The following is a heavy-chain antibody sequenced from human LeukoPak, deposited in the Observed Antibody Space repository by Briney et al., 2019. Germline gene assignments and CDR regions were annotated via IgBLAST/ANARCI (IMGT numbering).Heavy chain of an antibody. D-gene: IGHD5-12*01. CDR1: GFSFRNTW. Sequence: PGGSLRLSCTASGFSFRNTWMSWVRQAPGKGLEWVSAISGSGGSTYYADSVKGRFTISRDNSKNTLYLQMNSLRAEDTAIYYCAKAMGYSGYEARGAFDIWGQGTMVTVSS. CDR2: ISGSGGST. CDR3: AKAMGYSGYEARGAFDI. V-gene: IGHV3-23*01. J-gene: IGHJ3*02.